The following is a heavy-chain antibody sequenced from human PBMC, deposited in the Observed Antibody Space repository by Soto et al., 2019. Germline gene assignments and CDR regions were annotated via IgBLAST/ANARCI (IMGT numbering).Heavy chain of an antibody. J-gene: IGHJ6*02. Sequence: SETLSLTCFVSGGSVTSHHWSWIRQFPGQGLEWIGRIDTSGTTNYNPSLKSRVTMSVDASKNHFSLNLSSVTAADTAVYYCARGPRGYVYYHGMDVWGQGTTVTVSS. CDR3: ARGPRGYVYYHGMDV. CDR2: IDTSGTT. D-gene: IGHD3-10*01. CDR1: GGSVTSHH. V-gene: IGHV4-4*07.